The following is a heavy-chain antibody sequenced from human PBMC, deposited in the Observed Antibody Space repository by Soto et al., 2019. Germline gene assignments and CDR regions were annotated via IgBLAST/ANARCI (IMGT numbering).Heavy chain of an antibody. V-gene: IGHV4-39*01. D-gene: IGHD3-3*02. CDR1: GDSISGGASF. J-gene: IGHJ3*02. CDR2: VYYGGAIFYSGNI. CDR3: VRYDRINMKPYSPEGFHI. Sequence: PSETLSLTCTVSGDSISGGASFWSWIRQPPGKGLEYIGSVYYGGAIFYSGNIYYNPSLKSRVTISVDTSKNQFSLRLSSVTAADTGVYYCVRYDRINMKPYSPEGFHIWGQGTMVHRLL.